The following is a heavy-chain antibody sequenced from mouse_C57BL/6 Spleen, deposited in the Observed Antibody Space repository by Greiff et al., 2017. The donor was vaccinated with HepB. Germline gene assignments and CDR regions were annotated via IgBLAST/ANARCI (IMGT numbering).Heavy chain of an antibody. CDR3: TRQGYDYGWFAY. Sequence: EVKLMESGGGLVQPGGSMKLSCAASGFTFSDAWMDWVRQSPEKGLEWVAEIRNKANNHATYYAESVKGRFTISRDDSKSSVYLQMNSLRAEDTGIYYCTRQGYDYGWFAYWGQGTLVTVSA. D-gene: IGHD2-4*01. CDR1: GFTFSDAW. CDR2: IRNKANNHAT. V-gene: IGHV6-6*01. J-gene: IGHJ3*01.